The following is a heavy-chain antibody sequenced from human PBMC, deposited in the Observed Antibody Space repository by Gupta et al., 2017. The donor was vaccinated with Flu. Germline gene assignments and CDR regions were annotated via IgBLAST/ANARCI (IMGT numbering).Heavy chain of an antibody. CDR1: GFTFSDPY. CDR2: IRKKVNGYTT. CDR3: VKVGIPTVVIDF. Sequence: EVSLVESGGGLVQPGGSLRLSCAASGFTFSDPYMDWARQAPGKGLEWVGRIRKKVNGYTTEYAASVKGRFTVSRDDSENSLFLQMNSLKIEDTAVYYCVKVGIPTVVIDFWGQGTLVTVSS. V-gene: IGHV3-72*01. J-gene: IGHJ4*02. D-gene: IGHD1-1*01.